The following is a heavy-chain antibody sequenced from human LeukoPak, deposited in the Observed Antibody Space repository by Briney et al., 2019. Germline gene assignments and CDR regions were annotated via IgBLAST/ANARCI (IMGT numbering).Heavy chain of an antibody. CDR3: GREMDTWFDL. D-gene: IGHD5-18*01. CDR1: GVTFSSYA. J-gene: IGHJ5*02. CDR2: MIPTFGKA. V-gene: IGHV1-69*06. Sequence: GGSLKVSCTASGVTFSSYAISWVRQAPGQGLEWMGGMIPTFGKANYAQTFQGRVTITADKSTSTAYMAVSSLRSEDTAVSYCGREMDTWFDLWGQGTTVTVSS.